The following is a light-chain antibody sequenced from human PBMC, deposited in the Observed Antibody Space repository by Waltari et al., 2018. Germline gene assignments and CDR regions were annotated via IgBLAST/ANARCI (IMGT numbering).Light chain of an antibody. CDR2: EVS. CDR3: YSYAGSNNWV. J-gene: IGLJ3*02. CDR1: SSDDGAYNH. Sequence: QSALPQHPSASGSPGQSVTIPCTGTSSDDGAYNHVSWYQQHPAKVPNLMIYEVSKRPSGVPNRCSVSRTGNTSSLTVSWLQAEDESDHYCYSYAGSNNWVFGGWTKLTDL. V-gene: IGLV2-8*01.